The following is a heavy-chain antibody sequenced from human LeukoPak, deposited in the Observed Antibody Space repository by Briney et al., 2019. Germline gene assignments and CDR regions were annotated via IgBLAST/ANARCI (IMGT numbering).Heavy chain of an antibody. J-gene: IGHJ4*02. V-gene: IGHV4-30-2*01. CDR3: ARDRDYGGKLVYFDY. D-gene: IGHD4-23*01. Sequence: PSETLSLTCTVSGGSISSGGYYWSWIRQPPGKGLEWIGYIYHSGSTYYNPSLKSRVTISVDRSKNQFSLKLSSVTAADTAVYYCARDRDYGGKLVYFDYWGQGTLVTVSS. CDR2: IYHSGST. CDR1: GGSISSGGYY.